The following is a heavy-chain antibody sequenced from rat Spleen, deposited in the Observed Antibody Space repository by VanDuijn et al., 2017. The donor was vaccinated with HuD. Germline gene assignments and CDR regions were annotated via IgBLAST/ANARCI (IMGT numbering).Heavy chain of an antibody. V-gene: IGHV5-31*01. Sequence: EVQLVESGGDLVQPGGSLKLSSMASGFTFNDSWMTWIRQAPGNGLEWVPSITNYGVSTYYRDSVKGRFTISRDNAKSTLYLQMDSLRSEDTATYYCARQGYGGYSVGNWFAYWGQGTLVTVSS. CDR1: GFTFNDSW. D-gene: IGHD1-11*01. CDR3: ARQGYGGYSVGNWFAY. J-gene: IGHJ3*01. CDR2: ITNYGVST.